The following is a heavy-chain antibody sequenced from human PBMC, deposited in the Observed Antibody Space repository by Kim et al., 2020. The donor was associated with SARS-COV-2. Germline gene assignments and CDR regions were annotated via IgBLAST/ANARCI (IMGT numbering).Heavy chain of an antibody. CDR1: GFTFSSYA. CDR2: IGGGGGIT. J-gene: IGHJ2*01. V-gene: IGHV3-23*01. D-gene: IGHD1-20*01. CDR3: ALRGICVNNGCTASVF. Sequence: GGSLRLSCAASGFTFSSYAMSWVRQAPGKGLDWISSIGGGGGITKYADSVQGRFTISRDNSKNTLYLQMNSLRAEDTAVYYCALRGICVNNGCTASVFWG.